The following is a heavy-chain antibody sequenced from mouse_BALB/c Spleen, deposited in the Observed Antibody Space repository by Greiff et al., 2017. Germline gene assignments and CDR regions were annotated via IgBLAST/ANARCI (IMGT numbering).Heavy chain of an antibody. CDR1: GFTFSSYT. CDR3: TREDMGAMDY. Sequence: EVQRVESGGGLVKPGGSLKLSCAASGFTFSSYTMSWVRQTPEKRLEWVATISSGGSYTYYPDSVKGRFTISRDNAKNTLYLQMSSLKSEDTAMYYCTREDMGAMDYWGQGTSVTVSS. D-gene: IGHD1-1*02. V-gene: IGHV5-6-4*01. CDR2: ISSGGSYT. J-gene: IGHJ4*01.